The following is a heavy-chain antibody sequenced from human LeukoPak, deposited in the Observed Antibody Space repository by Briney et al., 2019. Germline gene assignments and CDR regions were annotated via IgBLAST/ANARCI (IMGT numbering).Heavy chain of an antibody. D-gene: IGHD3-10*01. CDR1: GFTVSSNY. CDR2: IYSGGST. J-gene: IGHJ4*02. Sequence: GGSLRLSCAASGFTVSSNYMSWVRQAPGKGLEWVSVIYSGGSTYYADSVKGRFTISRDNSKNTLYLQMNSLRAEDTAVYYCAKGNLALWFGELLLDYWGQGTLVTVSS. V-gene: IGHV3-66*01. CDR3: AKGNLALWFGELLLDY.